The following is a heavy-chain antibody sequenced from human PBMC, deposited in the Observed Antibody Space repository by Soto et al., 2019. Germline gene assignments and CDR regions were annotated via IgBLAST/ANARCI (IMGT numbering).Heavy chain of an antibody. D-gene: IGHD6-13*01. V-gene: IGHV5-51*01. J-gene: IGHJ3*01. CDR1: GYGFTSYW. CDR3: ARQAHSLYNSDWYGDAFDF. CDR2: IYPGDSDT. Sequence: PGESLKISCKGSGYGFTSYWIGWVRQMPGHGLEWMGIIYPGDSDTRYSPSFQGQVIISVDKSISTAYLQWSTLKASDTAMYYCARQAHSLYNSDWYGDAFDFWGQGTMVTVSS.